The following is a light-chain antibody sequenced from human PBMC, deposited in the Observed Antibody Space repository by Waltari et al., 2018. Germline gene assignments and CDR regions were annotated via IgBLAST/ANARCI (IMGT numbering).Light chain of an antibody. J-gene: IGLJ2*01. CDR1: ALPKRY. Sequence: SHELTQPPSVSVSPGQTARITCSGDALPKRYAYWYQQKSGQAPVLVIYDDTKRPSGSPEIFSGSSSCTMATLSINGAHGEEEADDYYYATDSSGNHRKIFGGGTKLTVL. CDR2: DDT. V-gene: IGLV3-10*01. CDR3: YATDSSGNHRKI.